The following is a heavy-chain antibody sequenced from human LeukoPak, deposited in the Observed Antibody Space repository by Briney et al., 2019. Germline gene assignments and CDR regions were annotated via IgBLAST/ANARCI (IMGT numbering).Heavy chain of an antibody. CDR1: GFTFSSYA. Sequence: GGSLRLSCAASGFTFSSYAMSWVRQAAGKGLEWVSAISGSGGSTYYADSVKGRFTISRDNSKNTLYLQMNSLRAEDTAVYYCAKDLGRINLVRGVITSDYWGQGTLVTVSS. D-gene: IGHD3-10*01. V-gene: IGHV3-23*01. CDR2: ISGSGGST. CDR3: AKDLGRINLVRGVITSDY. J-gene: IGHJ4*02.